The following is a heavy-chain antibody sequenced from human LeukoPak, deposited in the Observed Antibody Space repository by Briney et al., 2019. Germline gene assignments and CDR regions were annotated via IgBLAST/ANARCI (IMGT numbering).Heavy chain of an antibody. Sequence: PGGSLRLSCAASGFTFSSYWMHWVRQAPGKGLVWVSRINSDGSSTSYADSVKGRFTISRDNAKNTLYLQMNSLRAEDTAVYYCAKGIAVAGTPFDYWGQGTLVTVSS. CDR1: GFTFSSYW. D-gene: IGHD6-19*01. CDR2: INSDGSST. V-gene: IGHV3-74*01. CDR3: AKGIAVAGTPFDY. J-gene: IGHJ4*02.